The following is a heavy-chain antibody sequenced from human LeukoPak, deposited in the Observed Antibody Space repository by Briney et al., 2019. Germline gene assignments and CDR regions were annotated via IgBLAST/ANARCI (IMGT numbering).Heavy chain of an antibody. CDR1: GYSFTNYW. D-gene: IGHD3-22*01. CDR2: IYPGDSVT. Sequence: AESLKISCKGSGYSFTNYWIGWVRQMPGKGLEWMGIIYPGDSVTRYSPSFQGQVTISADNSISTAYLQGSSLKASDTAIYYCASQRQGAYYDSTGYTNDAFDIWGQGTMVTVSS. V-gene: IGHV5-51*01. CDR3: ASQRQGAYYDSTGYTNDAFDI. J-gene: IGHJ3*02.